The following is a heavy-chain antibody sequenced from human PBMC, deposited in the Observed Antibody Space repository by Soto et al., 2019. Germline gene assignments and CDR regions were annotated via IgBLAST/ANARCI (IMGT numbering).Heavy chain of an antibody. CDR3: ARVLYATWSSFDY. D-gene: IGHD1-26*01. CDR1: GFTFSSYE. J-gene: IGHJ4*02. V-gene: IGHV3-48*03. CDR2: ITSGGTT. Sequence: PGGSLRLSCTASGFTFSSYEMTWVRQAPGKGLEWISYITSGGTTYYADSAKGRFTTSRDNAKNSLYLHLNSLTAEDTAIYYCARVLYATWSSFDYWGQGTLVTVSS.